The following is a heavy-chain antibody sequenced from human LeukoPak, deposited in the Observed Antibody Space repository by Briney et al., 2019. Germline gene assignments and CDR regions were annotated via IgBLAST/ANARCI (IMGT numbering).Heavy chain of an antibody. J-gene: IGHJ5*02. CDR1: GGSISSSSYY. Sequence: PSETLSLTCTVSGGSISSSSYYWGWIRQPPGKGLEWIGSIYYSGSTYYNPSLKSRVTISVDTSKNQFSLKLSSVTAADTAVYYCARVEVGPNWFDPWGQGTLVTVSS. CDR2: IYYSGST. CDR3: ARVEVGPNWFDP. D-gene: IGHD3-3*01. V-gene: IGHV4-39*01.